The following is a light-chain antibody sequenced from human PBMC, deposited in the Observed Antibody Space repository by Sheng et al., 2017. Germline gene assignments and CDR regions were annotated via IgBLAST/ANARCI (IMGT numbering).Light chain of an antibody. CDR2: HSS. CDR1: QSISSY. J-gene: IGKJ2*01. CDR3: LQDHNSPYT. Sequence: DIQMTQSPSSLSASVGDRVTITCRASQSISSYLNWYQQTPGKAPKLLIFHSSSLQSGAPFRFSGSGSGTDFTLTISSLQPEDFATYYCLQDHNSPYTFGQGTKLEIK. V-gene: IGKV1-39*01.